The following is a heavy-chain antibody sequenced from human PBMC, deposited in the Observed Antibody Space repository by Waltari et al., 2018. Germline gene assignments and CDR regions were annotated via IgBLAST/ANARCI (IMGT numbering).Heavy chain of an antibody. J-gene: IGHJ4*02. V-gene: IGHV3-21*04. CDR3: AKDISSDYFDY. CDR2: ISSSSSYI. Sequence: EVQLVESGGGLVKPGGSLRLSCPASGFTFSSYSMNWVRQAPGKGLEWVSSISSSSSYIYYADSVKGRFTISRDNAKNTLYLQMNSLRAEDTAVYYCAKDISSDYFDYWGQGTLVTVSS. CDR1: GFTFSSYS. D-gene: IGHD6-25*01.